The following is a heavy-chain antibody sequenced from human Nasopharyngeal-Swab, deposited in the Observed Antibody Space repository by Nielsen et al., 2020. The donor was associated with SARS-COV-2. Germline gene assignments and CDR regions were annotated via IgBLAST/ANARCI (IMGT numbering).Heavy chain of an antibody. CDR2: ISWNSGSI. CDR3: AKEAPPYPRGAFDI. V-gene: IGHV3-9*01. CDR1: GFTFDDYA. Sequence: RRSMSLRKKNSGFTFDDYAMHWVRQAPGKGLEWVSGISWNSGSIGYADSVKGRFTISRDNAKNSLYLQMNSLRAEDTALYYCAKEAPPYPRGAFDIWGQGTMVTVSS. J-gene: IGHJ3*02.